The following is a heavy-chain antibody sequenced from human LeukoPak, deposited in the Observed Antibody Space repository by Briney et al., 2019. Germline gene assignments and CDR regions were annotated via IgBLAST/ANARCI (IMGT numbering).Heavy chain of an antibody. D-gene: IGHD2-2*01. V-gene: IGHV3-30*18. CDR2: ISYDGSNK. CDR3: AKAYQGNSNWFDP. J-gene: IGHJ5*02. Sequence: GGSLRLSCAASGFTFSSYGMHWVRQAPGKGLEWVAVISYDGSNKYYADSVKGRFTISRDNSKNTLYLQMNSLRAEATAVYYCAKAYQGNSNWFDPWGQGTLVTVSS. CDR1: GFTFSSYG.